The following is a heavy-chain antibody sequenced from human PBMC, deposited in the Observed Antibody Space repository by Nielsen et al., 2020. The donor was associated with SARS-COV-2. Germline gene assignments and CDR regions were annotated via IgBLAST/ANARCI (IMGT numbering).Heavy chain of an antibody. CDR3: ARDSLEGYSSSSGEDY. D-gene: IGHD6-6*01. V-gene: IGHV1-18*01. CDR1: GYTFTSYG. Sequence: ASVKVSCKASGYTFTSYGISWVRQAPGQELEWMGWISAYNGNTNYAQKLQGRVTMATDTSTSTAYMELRSLRSDDTAVYYCARDSLEGYSSSSGEDYWGQGTLVTVSS. J-gene: IGHJ4*02. CDR2: ISAYNGNT.